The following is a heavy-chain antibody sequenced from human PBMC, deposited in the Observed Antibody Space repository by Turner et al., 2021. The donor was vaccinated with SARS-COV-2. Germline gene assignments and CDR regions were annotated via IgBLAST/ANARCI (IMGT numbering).Heavy chain of an antibody. CDR2: TSYDGSNK. V-gene: IGHV3-30*03. J-gene: IGHJ6*02. Sequence: QVQLVESGGGVVQPGRSLRLSCAASGFTFSSYGMHWVRQAPGKGLEWVAVTSYDGSNKYYADSVKGRFTISRDNSKNTLYLQMNSLRAEDTAVYYCARDSQIDYYDSSGYPLSLGGMDVWGQGTTVTVSS. CDR1: GFTFSSYG. D-gene: IGHD3-22*01. CDR3: ARDSQIDYYDSSGYPLSLGGMDV.